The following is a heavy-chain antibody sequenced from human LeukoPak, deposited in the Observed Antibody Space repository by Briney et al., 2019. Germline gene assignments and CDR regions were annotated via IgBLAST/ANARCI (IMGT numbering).Heavy chain of an antibody. D-gene: IGHD1-14*01. CDR1: GFTFSDCW. V-gene: IGHV3-7*01. Sequence: GGSLRLSCAASGFTFSDCWMQWVRQAPGKGLEWVANINYHGNENYLLDSVKGRFTISRDNAKNSLFLQMNSLRVEDTAVYYCTRGDPDYWGLGTLVTVSS. CDR3: TRGDPDY. J-gene: IGHJ4*02. CDR2: INYHGNEN.